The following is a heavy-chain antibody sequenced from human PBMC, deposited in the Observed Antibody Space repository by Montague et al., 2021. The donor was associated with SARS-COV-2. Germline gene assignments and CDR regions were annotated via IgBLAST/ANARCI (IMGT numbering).Heavy chain of an antibody. V-gene: IGHV4-34*01. Sequence: SETLSLTCAVYGGSFSGYYWSWIRQPPEKGLEWIGEINHSGRTNNNPSLKSRVIISVDTSKNPFSLKLSSVTAADTAVYYCARRGNSVWGVPVRGGLDYWGQGILVIVSS. CDR2: INHSGRT. CDR3: ARRGNSVWGVPVRGGLDY. D-gene: IGHD3-10*01. CDR1: GGSFSGYY. J-gene: IGHJ4*02.